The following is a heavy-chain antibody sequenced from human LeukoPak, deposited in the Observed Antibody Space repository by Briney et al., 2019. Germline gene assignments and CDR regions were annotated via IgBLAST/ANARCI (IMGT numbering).Heavy chain of an antibody. D-gene: IGHD6-13*01. J-gene: IGHJ4*02. CDR2: ISGSGGST. CDR1: GFTFDDYT. CDR3: AKEQQLAHFDY. Sequence: GGSLRLSCAASGFTFDDYTMHWVRQAPGKGLEWVSAISGSGGSTYYADSVKGRFTISRDNSKNTLYLQMNSLRAEDTAVYYCAKEQQLAHFDYWGQGTLVTVSS. V-gene: IGHV3-23*01.